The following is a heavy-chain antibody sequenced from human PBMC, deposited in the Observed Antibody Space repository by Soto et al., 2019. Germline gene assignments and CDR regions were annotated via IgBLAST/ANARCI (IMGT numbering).Heavy chain of an antibody. D-gene: IGHD5-12*01. CDR2: ISNSGTST. J-gene: IGHJ4*02. V-gene: IGHV3-23*01. CDR3: AKKVGYDRRGRVDY. CDR1: GFTFSSYG. Sequence: GGSLRLSCAASGFTFSSYGMNWVRQAPGKGLEWVSGISNSGTSTYYADAVKGRFTTSRDNSKNTLYLKMNGLRAKDTAVYYCAKKVGYDRRGRVDYWGQGTLVTFSS.